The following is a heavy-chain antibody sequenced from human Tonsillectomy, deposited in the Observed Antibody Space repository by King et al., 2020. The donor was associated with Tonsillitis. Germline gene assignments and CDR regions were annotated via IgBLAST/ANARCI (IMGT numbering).Heavy chain of an antibody. Sequence: VQLVESGGGLVQPGRSLRLSCAASGFTFDDYAMHWVRQAPGKALEWVSGISWSSGTIGDADSVKGRFTISRDNAKNSLYLQMTSLRAEDTAWYYCAKDIRDMVRGVLNYWGQGTLVTVSS. CDR2: ISWSSGTI. V-gene: IGHV3-9*01. CDR1: GFTFDDYA. D-gene: IGHD3-10*01. CDR3: AKDIRDMVRGVLNY. J-gene: IGHJ4*02.